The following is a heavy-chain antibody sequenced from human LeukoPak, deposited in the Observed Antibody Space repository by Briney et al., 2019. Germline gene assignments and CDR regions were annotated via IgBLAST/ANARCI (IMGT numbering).Heavy chain of an antibody. J-gene: IGHJ4*02. D-gene: IGHD3-3*01. CDR1: SGSFSGYY. CDR2: INHSGST. V-gene: IGHV4-34*01. Sequence: SETLSLTCAVYSGSFSGYYWSWIRQPPGKGLEWIGEINHSGSTNYNPSLKSRVTISVDTSKNQFSLKLSSVTAADTAVYYCARYDFWSGPIDYWGQGTLVTVSS. CDR3: ARYDFWSGPIDY.